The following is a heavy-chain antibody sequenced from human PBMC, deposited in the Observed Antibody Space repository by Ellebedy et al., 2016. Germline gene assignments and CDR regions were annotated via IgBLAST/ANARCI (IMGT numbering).Heavy chain of an antibody. Sequence: ASVKVSCKAPGYTFTSYGISWVRQAPGQGFEWTGWISTYNDNTNYAQKVQGRVTMTTDTSTTTAYMELRTLRSDDTAVYYCARVLSEWETSGDYWGQGTLVTVSS. D-gene: IGHD1-26*01. V-gene: IGHV1-18*04. J-gene: IGHJ4*02. CDR1: GYTFTSYG. CDR3: ARVLSEWETSGDY. CDR2: ISTYNDNT.